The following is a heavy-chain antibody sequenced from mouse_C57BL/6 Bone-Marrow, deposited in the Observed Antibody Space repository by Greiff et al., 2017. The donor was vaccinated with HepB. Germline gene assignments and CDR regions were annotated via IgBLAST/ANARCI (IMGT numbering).Heavy chain of an antibody. D-gene: IGHD2-5*01. V-gene: IGHV1-76*01. CDR2: IYPGSGNT. CDR3: ARGYSNYCYYAMDY. J-gene: IGHJ4*01. Sequence: VQLQQSGAELVRPGASVKLSCKASGYTFTDYYINWVKQRPGQGLEWIARIYPGSGNTYYNEKFKGKATLTAEKSSSTAYMQLSSLTSEDSAVYFCARGYSNYCYYAMDYWGQGTSVTVSS. CDR1: GYTFTDYY.